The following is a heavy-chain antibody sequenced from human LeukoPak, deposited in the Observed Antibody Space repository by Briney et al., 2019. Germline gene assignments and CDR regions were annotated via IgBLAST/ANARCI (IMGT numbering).Heavy chain of an antibody. CDR2: ITGDDDET. CDR1: GFTFSSAA. CDR3: AKATLGSCSGARCYPFDY. V-gene: IGHV3-23*01. Sequence: TGGSLRLSCAASGFTFSSAAMTWVRQAPGQGLEWVSTITGDDDETYYADSVQGRFTISRDYSRNTLHLQMNSLRAEDTAIYYCAKATLGSCSGARCYPFDYWGQGTLVNVSS. J-gene: IGHJ4*02. D-gene: IGHD2-15*01.